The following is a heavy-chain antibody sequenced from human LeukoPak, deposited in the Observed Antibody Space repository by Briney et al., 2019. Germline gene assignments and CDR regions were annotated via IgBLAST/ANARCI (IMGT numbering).Heavy chain of an antibody. D-gene: IGHD3-10*01. CDR1: GGSISSGSYY. V-gene: IGHV4-61*01. CDR3: ARAAPIESRGYYYMDV. CDR2: IYYSGST. J-gene: IGHJ6*03. Sequence: PSQTLSLTCTVSGGSISSGSYYWSWIRQPPGKGLEWIGYIYYSGSTNYNPSLKSRVTISVDTSKNQFSLKLSSVTAADTAVYYCARAAPIESRGYYYMDVWGKGTTVTVSS.